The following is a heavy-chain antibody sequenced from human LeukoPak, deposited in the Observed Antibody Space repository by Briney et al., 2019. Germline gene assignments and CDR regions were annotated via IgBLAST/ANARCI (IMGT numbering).Heavy chain of an antibody. D-gene: IGHD6-19*01. V-gene: IGHV3-23*01. J-gene: IGHJ4*02. Sequence: GGSLRLSCAASGFTFSSYAMSGVGQARGKGREGVGAISGRGGSTYYAHSVRGGFTISRHNSKNTLYLKMNSLRAEHTAVYYCEKGGEWLAPFLFDYWGQGTLVTVPP. CDR3: EKGGEWLAPFLFDY. CDR2: ISGRGGST. CDR1: GFTFSSYA.